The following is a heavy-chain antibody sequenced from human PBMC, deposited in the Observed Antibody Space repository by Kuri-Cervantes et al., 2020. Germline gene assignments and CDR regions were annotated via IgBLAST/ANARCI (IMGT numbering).Heavy chain of an antibody. CDR2: ISSSGSTI. Sequence: GESLKISCAASGFPFSSYEMNGVRQAPGKGLEWVSYISSSGSTIYYADSVKGRFTISRDNAKNSLYLQKNSLRAEDTAVYYCARDVKDSSSWYGYYYYGMDVWGQGTTVTVSS. CDR3: ARDVKDSSSWYGYYYYGMDV. J-gene: IGHJ6*01. D-gene: IGHD6-13*01. CDR1: GFPFSSYE. V-gene: IGHV3-48*03.